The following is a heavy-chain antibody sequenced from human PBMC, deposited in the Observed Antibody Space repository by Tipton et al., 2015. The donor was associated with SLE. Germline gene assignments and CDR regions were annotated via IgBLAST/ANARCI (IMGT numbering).Heavy chain of an antibody. CDR2: INSDGSST. V-gene: IGHV3-74*01. CDR1: GFTFSSYW. CDR3: ATRAAADFFDY. D-gene: IGHD6-13*01. J-gene: IGHJ4*02. Sequence: SLRLSCAASGFTFSSYWMHWVRQAPGKGLVWVSRINSDGSSTSYADSVKGRFTISRDNAKNTLYLQMNSLRAEDTAVYYCATRAAADFFDYWGQGTLVTVSS.